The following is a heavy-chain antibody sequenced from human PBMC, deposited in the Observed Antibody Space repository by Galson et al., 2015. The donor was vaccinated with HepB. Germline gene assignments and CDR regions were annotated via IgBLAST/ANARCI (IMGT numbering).Heavy chain of an antibody. V-gene: IGHV1-69*13. D-gene: IGHD2-2*01. CDR1: GGTFSSYA. Sequence: SVKVSCKASGGTFSSYAISWVRQAPGQGLEWMGGIIPIFGTANYAQKFQGRVTITADESTSTAYMELSSLRSEDTAVYYCAKYPSSSVPAAIQYYYYGMDVWGQGTTVTVSS. CDR3: AKYPSSSVPAAIQYYYYGMDV. CDR2: IIPIFGTA. J-gene: IGHJ6*02.